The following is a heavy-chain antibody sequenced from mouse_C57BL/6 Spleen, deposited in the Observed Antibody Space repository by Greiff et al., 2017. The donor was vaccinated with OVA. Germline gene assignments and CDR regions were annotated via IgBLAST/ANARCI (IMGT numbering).Heavy chain of an antibody. CDR1: GFTFSSYA. CDR2: ISDGGSYT. CDR3: ARDREDWGFDY. V-gene: IGHV5-4*01. J-gene: IGHJ2*01. D-gene: IGHD4-1*01. Sequence: EVHLVESGGGLVKPGGSLKLSCAASGFTFSSYAMSWVRQTPEKRLEWVATISDGGSYTYYPDNVKGRFTISRDNAKTNLYLQMSHLKSEDTAMYYCARDREDWGFDYWGQGTTLTVSS.